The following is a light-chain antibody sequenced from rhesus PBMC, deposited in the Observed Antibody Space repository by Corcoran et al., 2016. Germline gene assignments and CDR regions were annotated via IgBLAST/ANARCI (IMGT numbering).Light chain of an antibody. CDR3: QQYYSYPLT. Sequence: DIQMTQSPSSLSASVGDTVTITCRASQSFSSSLAWYQQKQGKAPKLLIYVASSLQSGVPSRFSGSKSGTDFTLTISSLQPEDIASYYCQQYYSYPLTFGGGTKVEIK. J-gene: IGKJ4*01. CDR2: VAS. V-gene: IGKV1-46*01. CDR1: QSFSSS.